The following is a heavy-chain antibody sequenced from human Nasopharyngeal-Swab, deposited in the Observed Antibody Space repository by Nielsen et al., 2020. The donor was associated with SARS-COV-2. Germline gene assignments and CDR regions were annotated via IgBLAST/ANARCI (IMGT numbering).Heavy chain of an antibody. D-gene: IGHD3-10*01. CDR1: GGSISSSSYY. CDR2: IYYSGST. CDR3: ARDYYGSGSYDFLGLYYYGMDV. Sequence: SETLPLTCTVSGGSISSSSYYWGWIRQPPGKGLEWIGSIYYSGSTYYNPSLKSRVTISVDTSKNQFSLKLSSVTAADTAVYYCARDYYGSGSYDFLGLYYYGMDVWGQGTTVTVSS. V-gene: IGHV4-39*02. J-gene: IGHJ6*02.